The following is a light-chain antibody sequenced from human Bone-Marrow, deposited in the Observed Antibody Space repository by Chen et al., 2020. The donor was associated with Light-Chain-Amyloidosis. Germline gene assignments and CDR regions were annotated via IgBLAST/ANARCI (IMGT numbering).Light chain of an antibody. CDR3: TSYTRSDNYV. CDR1: INDVGAYNH. V-gene: IGLV2-14*01. J-gene: IGLJ1*01. Sequence: QSALPQPASVSGSPGPSITISCTGTINDVGAYNHVSWYQHHPGKAPKLIIFELNNRPSGISDRFSGSKSGATAYRSISGLQAEDEADYSCTSYTRSDNYVFGRGTAVTVL. CDR2: ELN.